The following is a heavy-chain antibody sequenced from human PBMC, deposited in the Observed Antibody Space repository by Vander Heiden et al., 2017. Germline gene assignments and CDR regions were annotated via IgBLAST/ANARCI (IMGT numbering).Heavy chain of an antibody. CDR1: GFTFSNAW. D-gene: IGHD3-9*01. CDR3: TTEEAVTQGDWLLSPYYYYYGMDV. J-gene: IGHJ6*02. Sequence: EVQLVESGGGLVKPGGSLRLSCAASGFTFSNAWMNWVRQAPGKGLEWVGRIKSKTDGGTTDYAAPVKGRFTISRDDSKNTLYLQMNSLKTEDTAVYYCTTEEAVTQGDWLLSPYYYYYGMDVWGQGTTVTVSS. V-gene: IGHV3-15*07. CDR2: IKSKTDGGTT.